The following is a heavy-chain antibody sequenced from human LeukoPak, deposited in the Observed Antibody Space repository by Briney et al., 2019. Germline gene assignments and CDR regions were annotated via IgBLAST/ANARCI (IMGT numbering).Heavy chain of an antibody. D-gene: IGHD2/OR15-2a*01. Sequence: GGSLRLSCAASGFTFSSYAMSWVRQAPGKGLEWVSSISSSSSYIYYADSVKGRFTISRDNAKNSLYLQMNSLRAEDTAVYYCARDSTTRKGDYWGQGTLVTVSS. CDR2: ISSSSSYI. V-gene: IGHV3-21*01. CDR3: ARDSTTRKGDY. CDR1: GFTFSSYA. J-gene: IGHJ4*02.